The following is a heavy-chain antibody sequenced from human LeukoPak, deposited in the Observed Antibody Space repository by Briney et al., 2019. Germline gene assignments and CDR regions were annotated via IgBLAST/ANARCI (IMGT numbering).Heavy chain of an antibody. CDR3: ARGRRWLRSTFDY. Sequence: SETLSLTCAVYGGSFSGYYWSWIRQPPGKGLEWIGEINHSGSTNYNPSLKSRVTISVDTSKNQFSPKLSSVTAADTAVYYCARGRRWLRSTFDYWGQGTLVTVSS. V-gene: IGHV4-34*01. CDR1: GGSFSGYY. CDR2: INHSGST. J-gene: IGHJ4*02. D-gene: IGHD5-12*01.